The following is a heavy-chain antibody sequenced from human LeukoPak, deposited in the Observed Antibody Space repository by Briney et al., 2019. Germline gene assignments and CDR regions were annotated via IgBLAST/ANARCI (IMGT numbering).Heavy chain of an antibody. Sequence: RGSLRLSCAASGFTFSSYWMSWVRQAPGKGLEWVANIKQDGSEKYYVDSVKGRFTISRDNAKNSLYLQMNSLRAEDTAVYYCARGGSSWPFDYWGQGTLVTVSS. CDR3: ARGGSSWPFDY. CDR1: GFTFSSYW. D-gene: IGHD6-13*01. J-gene: IGHJ4*02. V-gene: IGHV3-7*01. CDR2: IKQDGSEK.